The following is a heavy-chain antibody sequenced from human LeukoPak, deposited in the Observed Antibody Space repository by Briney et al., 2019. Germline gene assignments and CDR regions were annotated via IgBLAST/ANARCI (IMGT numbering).Heavy chain of an antibody. CDR3: ARRLGYYFDY. J-gene: IGHJ4*02. V-gene: IGHV4-59*08. CDR2: IHYSGST. Sequence: SETLSLTCTVSGGSISSYYWSWIRQPPGKGLEWIGYIHYSGSTNYNPSLKSRVTISVDTSMAQFSLKLSSVTAADTAVYYCARRLGYYFDYWGQGTLVTVSS. D-gene: IGHD3-10*01. CDR1: GGSISSYY.